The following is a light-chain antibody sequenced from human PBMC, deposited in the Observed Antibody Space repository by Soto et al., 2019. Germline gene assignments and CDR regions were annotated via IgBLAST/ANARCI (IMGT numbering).Light chain of an antibody. CDR3: QPYRSSGT. CDR2: DAY. Sequence: EIRCTQGASTLALSPGERATLSCRASQSIGTYLAWYQQKPGQAPRLLIYDAYNRATGIPARFSGGGSGTDLTITSRIHEPDDSAVYYCQPYRSSGTFGQGTKVDI. J-gene: IGKJ1*01. CDR1: QSIGTY. V-gene: IGKV3-11*01.